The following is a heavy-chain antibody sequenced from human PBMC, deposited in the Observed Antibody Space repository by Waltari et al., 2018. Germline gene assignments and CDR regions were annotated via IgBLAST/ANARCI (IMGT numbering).Heavy chain of an antibody. CDR3: TRDIQAGGADV. Sequence: EVQLVESGGALVQPGKSLRLSCEDPGFSSDDHAMHWVRQAPGKGLECVSSLNLNNGRIDVADSVKGRFTVSRDNAKNSLYLQMNSLRAEDSALYYCTRDIQAGGADVWGQGTTVTVSS. V-gene: IGHV3-9*02. CDR2: LNLNNGRI. J-gene: IGHJ6*02. CDR1: GFSSDDHA. D-gene: IGHD3-16*01.